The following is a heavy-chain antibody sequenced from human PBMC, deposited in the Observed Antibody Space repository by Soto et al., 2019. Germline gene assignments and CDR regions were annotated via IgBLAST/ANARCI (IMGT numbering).Heavy chain of an antibody. CDR3: ARDRRGITMIVVVTPGAFDI. J-gene: IGHJ3*02. CDR1: GGTFSSYA. Sequence: GXSVKVSCKASGGTFSSYAISWVRQAPVQGLEWMGGIIPIFGTANYAQKSQGRVTITADKSTSTAYMELSSLRSEDTAVYYCARDRRGITMIVVVTPGAFDIWGQGTMVTVSS. D-gene: IGHD3-22*01. CDR2: IIPIFGTA. V-gene: IGHV1-69*06.